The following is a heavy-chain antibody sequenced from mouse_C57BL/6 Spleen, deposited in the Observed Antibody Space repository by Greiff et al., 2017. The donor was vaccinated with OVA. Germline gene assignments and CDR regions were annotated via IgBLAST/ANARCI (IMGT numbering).Heavy chain of an antibody. CDR1: GYTFTDYN. D-gene: IGHD1-1*01. CDR3: ARSPGAYGSSYRWYFDV. CDR2: INPNNGGT. J-gene: IGHJ1*03. V-gene: IGHV1-18*01. Sequence: EVQLQQSGPELVKPGASVKIPCKASGYTFTDYNMDWVKQSHGKSLEWIGDINPNNGGTIYNQKFKGKATLTVDKSSSTAYMELRSLTSEDTAVYYCARSPGAYGSSYRWYFDVWGTGTTVTVSS.